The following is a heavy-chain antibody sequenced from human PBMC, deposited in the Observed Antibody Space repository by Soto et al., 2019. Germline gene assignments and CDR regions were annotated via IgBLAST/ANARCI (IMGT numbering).Heavy chain of an antibody. CDR3: ALYIAAAGTDYDYYGRDV. CDR2: IFSNDEK. D-gene: IGHD6-13*01. V-gene: IGHV2-26*01. J-gene: IGHJ6*02. Sequence: QVTLKESGPVLLQPTETITLNCTVSVFSLSNARMGVSWIRQPPGKALEWLAHIFSNDEKSYSTSLKSRLTICHDGSKRQVVLTMTNMDPVDTDTYYFALYIAAAGTDYDYYGRDVWGQGTTVTVSS. CDR1: VFSLSNARMG.